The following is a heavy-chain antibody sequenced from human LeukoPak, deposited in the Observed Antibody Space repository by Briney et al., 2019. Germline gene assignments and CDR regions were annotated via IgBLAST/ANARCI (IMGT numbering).Heavy chain of an antibody. Sequence: GGSLRLSCAASGFSFDDYGMSWVRQPPGKGLECVSGINWNGGSTGYADSVKGRFTISRDNAKNSLCLQMNSLRAEDTALYYCARGRGSYSPYYFDYWGQGTLVTVSS. CDR2: INWNGGST. CDR1: GFSFDDYG. V-gene: IGHV3-20*04. J-gene: IGHJ4*02. CDR3: ARGRGSYSPYYFDY. D-gene: IGHD1-26*01.